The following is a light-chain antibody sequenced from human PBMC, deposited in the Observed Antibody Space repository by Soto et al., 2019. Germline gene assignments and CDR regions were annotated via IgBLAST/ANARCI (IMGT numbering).Light chain of an antibody. Sequence: DIQMTQSPSSLFASVGDRVTSTCQASQDISNYLNWYQQKPGKDPKLLIYDASNLETGVPSRFSGSGSGTDFTFTISSLQPEDIATYYCQQYDNLITFGQGTRLEIK. CDR3: QQYDNLIT. V-gene: IGKV1-33*01. CDR1: QDISNY. CDR2: DAS. J-gene: IGKJ5*01.